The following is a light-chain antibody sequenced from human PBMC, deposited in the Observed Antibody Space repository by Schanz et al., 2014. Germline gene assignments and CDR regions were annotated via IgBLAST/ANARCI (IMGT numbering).Light chain of an antibody. CDR1: SGDVGGYNY. V-gene: IGLV2-14*03. Sequence: QSALTQPRSVSGSPGQSVTISCTGTSGDVGGYNYVSWYQHHPGKAPKLMIFDVSNRPSGVSNRFSGSKSGNTASLTISGLQAEDEADYYCSSYTSSSTRVFGGGTKLTVL. CDR3: SSYTSSSTRV. CDR2: DVS. J-gene: IGLJ2*01.